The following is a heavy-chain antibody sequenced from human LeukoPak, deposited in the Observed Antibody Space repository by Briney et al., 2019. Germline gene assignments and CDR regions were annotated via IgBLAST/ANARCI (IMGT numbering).Heavy chain of an antibody. CDR2: ISSSGSTI. Sequence: QPGGSLRLSCAASWFTFSSYKVNWVRQAPGKWREWVSYISSSGSTIYYADFVKGRFTISRDNAKNSLYLQMNSLRDEDTAVYYCARGYSFGTLGVQHWGQGTLVTVSS. D-gene: IGHD5-18*01. CDR1: WFTFSSYK. V-gene: IGHV3-48*02. CDR3: ARGYSFGTLGVQH. J-gene: IGHJ1*01.